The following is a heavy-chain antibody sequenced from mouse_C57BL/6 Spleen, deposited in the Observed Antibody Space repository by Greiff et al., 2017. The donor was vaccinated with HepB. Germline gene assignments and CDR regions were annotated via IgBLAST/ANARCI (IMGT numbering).Heavy chain of an antibody. V-gene: IGHV1-69*01. Sequence: QVQLQQPGAELVMPGASVKLSCKASGYTFTSYWMHWVKQRPGQGLEWIGEIDPSDSYTNYNQKFKGKSTLTVDKSSSTAYMQLSSLTSEDSAVDYCGRRNSYWYFDVWGTGTTLTVSS. D-gene: IGHD2-12*01. CDR2: IDPSDSYT. CDR1: GYTFTSYW. J-gene: IGHJ1*03. CDR3: GRRNSYWYFDV.